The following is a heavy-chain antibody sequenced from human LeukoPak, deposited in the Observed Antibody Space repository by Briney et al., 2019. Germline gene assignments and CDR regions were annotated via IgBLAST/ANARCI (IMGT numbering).Heavy chain of an antibody. V-gene: IGHV3-64D*06. Sequence: QSGGSLRLSCSVSGFTFSTYVMHWVRQAPGKGLEYVSAISSNGDNTYYADPVKGRFTISRDNSKNALYLQMSSLRADDAAVYYCVRGTGYWGQGTLVTVSS. CDR1: GFTFSTYV. CDR2: ISSNGDNT. J-gene: IGHJ4*02. CDR3: VRGTGY.